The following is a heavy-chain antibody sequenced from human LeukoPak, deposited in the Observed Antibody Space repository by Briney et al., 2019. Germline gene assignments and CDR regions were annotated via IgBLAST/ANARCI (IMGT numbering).Heavy chain of an antibody. J-gene: IGHJ4*02. D-gene: IGHD6-13*01. Sequence: GGSLRLSCAASGFTFSNYWMSWVRQAPGKGLEWVTNIKEDGSEKYYVDSVKGRFTISRDNARNSLYLQMNSLRAQDTAVYYCASGRQLGYWGQGTLVTVSS. CDR1: GFTFSNYW. CDR2: IKEDGSEK. CDR3: ASGRQLGY. V-gene: IGHV3-7*01.